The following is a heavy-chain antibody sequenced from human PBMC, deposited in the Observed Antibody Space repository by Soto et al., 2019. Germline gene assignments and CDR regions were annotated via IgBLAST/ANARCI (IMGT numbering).Heavy chain of an antibody. CDR1: GFTFSSYA. CDR2: ISYDGSNK. V-gene: IGHV3-30-3*01. J-gene: IGHJ6*02. D-gene: IGHD3-22*01. CDR3: ARAGGRRITMIVVVSRMDV. Sequence: GSLRLSCAASGFTFSSYAMHWVRQAPGKGLEWVAVISYDGSNKYYADSVKGRFTISRDNSKNTLYLQMNSLRAEDTAVYYCARAGGRRITMIVVVSRMDVWGQGTTVTVSS.